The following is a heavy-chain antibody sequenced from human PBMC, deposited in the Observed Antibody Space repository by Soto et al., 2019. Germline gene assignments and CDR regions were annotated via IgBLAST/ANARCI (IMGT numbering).Heavy chain of an antibody. CDR3: ARGNIKLRWFDV. D-gene: IGHD4-17*01. CDR2: INPNSGGT. Sequence: SVQVSCKAAGYTFTGYYMHWVRQAPGQGLEWMGWINPNSGGTNYAQKFQGRVTMTRDTSISTAYMELSRLRSDDTAVYYCARGNIKLRWFDVWGQGTLVTVS. CDR1: GYTFTGYY. V-gene: IGHV1-2*02. J-gene: IGHJ5*02.